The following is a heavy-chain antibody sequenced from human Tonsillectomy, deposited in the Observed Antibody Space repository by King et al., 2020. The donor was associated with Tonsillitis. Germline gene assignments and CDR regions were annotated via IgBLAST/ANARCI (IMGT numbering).Heavy chain of an antibody. CDR1: GFTFSTYR. V-gene: IGHV3-21*01. CDR3: ARDTEESYHNFDY. CDR2: IYSSSDYI. D-gene: IGHD1-26*01. Sequence: VQLVESGGGLVKPGGSLRLSCAASGFTFSTYRMNWVRQAPGKGLEWVATIYSSSDYIYYADSVKGRFTISRDNAKSSLYLQLSSLRAEDTAVYYCARDTEESYHNFDYWGQGTLVTVSS. J-gene: IGHJ4*02.